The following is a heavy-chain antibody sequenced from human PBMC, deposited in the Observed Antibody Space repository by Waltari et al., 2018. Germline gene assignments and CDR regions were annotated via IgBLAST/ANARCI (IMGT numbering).Heavy chain of an antibody. Sequence: QVQLVESGGGVVQPGRSLRLSCAASGFTFRSYAMHWVRQAPGKGLEWVAVISYDGSNKYYADSVKGRFTISRDNSKNTLYLQMNSLRAEDTAVYYCARDWSSSWYGGYFDYWGQGTLVTVSS. CDR2: ISYDGSNK. CDR1: GFTFRSYA. D-gene: IGHD6-13*01. V-gene: IGHV3-30*01. J-gene: IGHJ4*02. CDR3: ARDWSSSWYGGYFDY.